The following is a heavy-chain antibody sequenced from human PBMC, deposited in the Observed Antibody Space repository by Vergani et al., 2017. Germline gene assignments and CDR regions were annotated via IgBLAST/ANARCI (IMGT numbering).Heavy chain of an antibody. CDR2: INPNSGGT. CDR3: ARDRSDILTGHSPYGLAY. Sequence: QVQLVQSGAEVGKPGASVKVSCKASGYTFTGYYMHWVRQAPGQGLEWMGWINPNSGGTNYAQKFQGRVTMTRDTSISTAYMELSRLRSDDTAVYYCARDRSDILTGHSPYGLAYWGQGTLVTVSS. CDR1: GYTFTGYY. J-gene: IGHJ4*02. V-gene: IGHV1-2*02. D-gene: IGHD3-9*01.